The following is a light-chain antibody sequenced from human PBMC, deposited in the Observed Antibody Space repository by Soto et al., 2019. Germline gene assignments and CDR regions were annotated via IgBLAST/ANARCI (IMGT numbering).Light chain of an antibody. CDR3: LLAYAGVGEV. CDR2: ATS. Sequence: QAVVTQEPSLTVSPGGTVTLTCGSSTGAVTSGHYPYWFQQKPGQAPRTLIYATSNRHSWAPARFSGSRLGGKAALTLSGAQPEDEADYYCLLAYAGVGEVFGGGTKLTVL. J-gene: IGLJ2*01. CDR1: TGAVTSGHY. V-gene: IGLV7-46*01.